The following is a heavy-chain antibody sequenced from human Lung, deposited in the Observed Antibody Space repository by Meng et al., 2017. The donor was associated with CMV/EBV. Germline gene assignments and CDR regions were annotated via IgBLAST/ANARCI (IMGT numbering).Heavy chain of an antibody. CDR1: GFTFYDYA. Sequence: SLKISCAASGFTFYDYAMHWVRQAPGKGLEWVSGLSWNSGSIGYADSVKGRFTISRDNAKNTVYLKMNSLRAEDTALYYCAKDIFPATVTTYFLDYWGQGXLVTVSS. CDR2: LSWNSGSI. J-gene: IGHJ4*01. V-gene: IGHV3-9*01. D-gene: IGHD4-17*01. CDR3: AKDIFPATVTTYFLDY.